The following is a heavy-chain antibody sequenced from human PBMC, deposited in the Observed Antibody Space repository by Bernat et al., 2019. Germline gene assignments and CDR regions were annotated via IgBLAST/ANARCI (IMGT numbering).Heavy chain of an antibody. D-gene: IGHD1-20*01. CDR1: GFTFSIYA. CDR3: AKDGPVTGLGPQGWFDP. V-gene: IGHV3-23*01. J-gene: IGHJ5*02. CDR2: INGSGGST. Sequence: EVQLLESGGGLVQPGGSLRLSCADSGFTFSIYAMTWVRQPPGKGLEWVSAINGSGGSTYYADSVKGRFTISRDNSKNTLYLQMNSLRAEDTAVYYCAKDGPVTGLGPQGWFDPWGQGTLVTVSS.